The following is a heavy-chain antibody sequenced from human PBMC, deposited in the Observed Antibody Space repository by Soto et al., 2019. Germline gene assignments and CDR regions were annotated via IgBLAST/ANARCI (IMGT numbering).Heavy chain of an antibody. D-gene: IGHD3-22*01. CDR2: IIGTDTT. V-gene: IGHV3-23*01. CDR3: AKGEALYSSHPWDS. CDR1: GFTFKNCG. Sequence: EVQLLESGGGLVQPGGSLRLSCTASGFTFKNCGMIWVRQAPGKGLEWVAAIIGTDTTNYADSVKGRLTISRDNSKDTLYLQMNGLRVEDTAIYYCAKGEALYSSHPWDSWGHGTLVTVSA. J-gene: IGHJ5*01.